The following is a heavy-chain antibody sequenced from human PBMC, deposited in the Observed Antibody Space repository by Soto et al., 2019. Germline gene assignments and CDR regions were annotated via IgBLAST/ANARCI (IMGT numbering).Heavy chain of an antibody. Sequence: GGSLRLSCAASGFTFSSYAMHWVRQAPGKGLEWVAVISYDGSNKYYADSVKGRFTISRDNSKNTLYLQMNSLRAEDTAVYYCARDQGTYYYYGMDVWGQGTTVTVSS. CDR3: ARDQGTYYYYGMDV. CDR2: ISYDGSNK. J-gene: IGHJ6*02. CDR1: GFTFSSYA. D-gene: IGHD1-1*01. V-gene: IGHV3-30-3*01.